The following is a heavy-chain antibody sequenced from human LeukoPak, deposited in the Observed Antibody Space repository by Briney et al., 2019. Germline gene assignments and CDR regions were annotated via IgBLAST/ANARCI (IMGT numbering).Heavy chain of an antibody. J-gene: IGHJ4*02. V-gene: IGHV3-21*01. D-gene: IGHD2-21*01. CDR1: GFTFSSYS. Sequence: GGPLRLSCAASGFTFSSYSMNWVRQAPGKGLEWVSSISSSSSYIYYADSVKGRFTISRDNAKNSLYLQMNSLRAEDTAVYYCARDPPPSSIPFDYWGQGTLVTVSS. CDR2: ISSSSSYI. CDR3: ARDPPPSSIPFDY.